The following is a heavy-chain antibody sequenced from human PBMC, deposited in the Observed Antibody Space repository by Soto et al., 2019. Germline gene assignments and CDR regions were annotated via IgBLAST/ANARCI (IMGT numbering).Heavy chain of an antibody. V-gene: IGHV3-23*01. CDR1: GFSFSDRA. Sequence: VQLSESGGGLVQPGGSLRLSCVASGFSFSDRAMAWVRQAPGKGLEWVSDISSDGGGTFYADSVKGRFTISRDNVKKTVHLQMNRLRDEDTATYYCAKRRGQQLENWQFDVWGRGSLVSVAS. CDR3: AKRRGQQLENWQFDV. J-gene: IGHJ2*01. CDR2: ISSDGGGT. D-gene: IGHD1-1*01.